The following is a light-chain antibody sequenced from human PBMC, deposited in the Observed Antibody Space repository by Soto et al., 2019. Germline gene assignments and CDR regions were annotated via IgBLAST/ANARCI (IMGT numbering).Light chain of an antibody. CDR3: QQYYSGRT. V-gene: IGKV4-1*01. CDR2: WAS. J-gene: IGKJ1*01. Sequence: DIVMTQSPDSLAVSLGERTTINCRSSQSVLHRSKRKNYLAWYQQKAGQPPKLLISWASTRESGVPDRFSGSASLTYFTLNISSLQAEDVATYYCQQYYSGRTVGQRTKVDIK. CDR1: QSVLHRSKRKNY.